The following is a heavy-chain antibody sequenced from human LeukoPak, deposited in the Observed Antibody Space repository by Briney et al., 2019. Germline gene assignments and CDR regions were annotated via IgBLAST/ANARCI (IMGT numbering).Heavy chain of an antibody. Sequence: ASVKVSCKASGYTFTGYYMHWVRQAPGQGLEWMGWINPNSGGTNYAQKFQGRVTMTRDTSISTAYMELSRLRSDDTAVYYCARDLSLRYCSGGSCYSFNGMDVWGQGTTVTVSS. V-gene: IGHV1-2*02. CDR3: ARDLSLRYCSGGSCYSFNGMDV. J-gene: IGHJ6*02. CDR1: GYTFTGYY. D-gene: IGHD2-15*01. CDR2: INPNSGGT.